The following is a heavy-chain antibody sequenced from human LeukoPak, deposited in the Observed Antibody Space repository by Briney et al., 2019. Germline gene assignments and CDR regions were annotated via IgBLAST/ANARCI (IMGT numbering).Heavy chain of an antibody. D-gene: IGHD3-10*01. J-gene: IGHJ4*01. CDR2: FYTSENY. Sequence: SETLSLTCTVSGGSISSYYWSWIRQPAGKGLEWIGRFYTSENYNYNPSPKSRVTITLNTSKNQFPLTLSSVTAADTAVQYCAREPRGRSGSFYLWDYWGQGTVVTVSS. CDR3: AREPRGRSGSFYLWDY. CDR1: GGSISSYY. V-gene: IGHV4-4*07.